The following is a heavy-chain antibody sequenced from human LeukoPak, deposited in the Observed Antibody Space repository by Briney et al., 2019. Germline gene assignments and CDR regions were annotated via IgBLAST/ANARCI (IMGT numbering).Heavy chain of an antibody. J-gene: IGHJ6*03. CDR3: ARAIHNFYFFMDV. Sequence: SVKVSCKASGGIFITYAINWVRQAPGQGLEWMGGIIPMFDTPHYAQKFQGRVTITADKSTSTVYMELTSLTSEDTAIYSCARAIHNFYFFMDVWGKGTTVTVSS. CDR2: IIPMFDTP. CDR1: GGIFITYA. V-gene: IGHV1-69*06.